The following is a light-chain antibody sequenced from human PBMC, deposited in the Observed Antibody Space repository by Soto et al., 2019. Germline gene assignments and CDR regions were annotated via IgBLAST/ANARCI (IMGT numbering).Light chain of an antibody. CDR2: EAS. Sequence: DIQVTQSPSSLSASVGDRVTITCRASQDISGHLAWYQQKPGKVPKLLIYEASTLQSRVPSRFSASGSGTDCTLTISSLQPEDVATYYYQKYNGTPRTFGQGTKVELK. CDR1: QDISGH. J-gene: IGKJ1*01. V-gene: IGKV1-27*01. CDR3: QKYNGTPRT.